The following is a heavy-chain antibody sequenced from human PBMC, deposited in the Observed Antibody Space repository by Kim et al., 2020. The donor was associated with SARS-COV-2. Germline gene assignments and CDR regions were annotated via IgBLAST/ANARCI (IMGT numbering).Heavy chain of an antibody. CDR2: IIPIFGTA. J-gene: IGHJ4*02. Sequence: SVKVSCKASGGTFSSYAISWVRQAPGQGLEWMGGIIPIFGTANYAQKFQGRVTITADESTSTAYMELSSLRSEDTAVYYCATISFDWTQYFDYWGQGTLVTVSS. D-gene: IGHD3-9*01. CDR3: ATISFDWTQYFDY. V-gene: IGHV1-69*13. CDR1: GGTFSSYA.